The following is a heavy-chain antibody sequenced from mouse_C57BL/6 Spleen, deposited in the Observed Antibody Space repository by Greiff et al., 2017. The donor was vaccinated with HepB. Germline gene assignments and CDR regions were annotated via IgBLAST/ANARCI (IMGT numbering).Heavy chain of an antibody. Sequence: VQLQQSGPGLVQPSQCLSITCTVSGFSLTSYGLHWVRQSPGKGLEWLGGIWSDGSTDYNAAFISRLTISNDNSKSQVFFKMNSLKADDTAIYYWAREGGRGGYFDYWGQGTTLTVSS. V-gene: IGHV2-2*01. J-gene: IGHJ2*01. CDR3: AREGGRGGYFDY. CDR2: IWSDGST. CDR1: GFSLTSYG.